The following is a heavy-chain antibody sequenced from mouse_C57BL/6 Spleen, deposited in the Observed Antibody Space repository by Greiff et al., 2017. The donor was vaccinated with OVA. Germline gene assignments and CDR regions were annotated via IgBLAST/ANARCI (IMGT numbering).Heavy chain of an antibody. CDR1: GYSFTGYY. J-gene: IGHJ1*03. CDR2: INPSTGGT. CDR3: ARITTVVATEGYFDV. V-gene: IGHV1-42*01. D-gene: IGHD1-1*01. Sequence: VQLKQSGPQLVKPGASVKISCKASGYSFTGYYMNWVKQSPEKSLEWIGEINPSTGGTTYNQKFKAKATLTVDKSSSTAYMQLKILTSEDSAVYYCARITTVVATEGYFDVWGTGTTVTVSS.